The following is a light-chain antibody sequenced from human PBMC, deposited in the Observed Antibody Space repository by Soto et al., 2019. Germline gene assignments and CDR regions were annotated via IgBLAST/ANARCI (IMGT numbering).Light chain of an antibody. Sequence: EIVLTQSPGTLSLSPGERATLSCRASQSDSSSYLAWYQRKPGQAPRLLIYGASSRATGIPDRFSGSGSGTDFTLTISRLEPEDFAVYYCQQYGSSRTFGQGTKVEIK. CDR2: GAS. J-gene: IGKJ1*01. CDR1: QSDSSSY. CDR3: QQYGSSRT. V-gene: IGKV3-20*01.